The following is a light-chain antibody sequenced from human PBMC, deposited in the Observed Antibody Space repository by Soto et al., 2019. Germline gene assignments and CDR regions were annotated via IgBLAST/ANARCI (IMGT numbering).Light chain of an antibody. V-gene: IGKV3-15*01. CDR1: QTIDNT. CDR3: QQRYNWPLT. J-gene: IGKJ4*01. CDR2: AAS. Sequence: EIVMTQSPATLPLSPGERATLSCRASQTIDNTLAWYQQKPGQAPRLLISAASTRATGIPARFSGSASGTEFTLTISSLQSEDFAVYYCQQRYNWPLTFGGGTKVDIK.